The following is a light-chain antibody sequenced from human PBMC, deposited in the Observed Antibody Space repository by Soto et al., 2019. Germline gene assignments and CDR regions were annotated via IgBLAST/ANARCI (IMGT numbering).Light chain of an antibody. CDR1: SSDVGGYNY. Sequence: QSALTQPASVSGSPGQSITISCTGTSSDVGGYNYVSWYQHHPGKAPKLMIYDVSNRPSGVSNRFSGSKSGNTASLTISGLQPEGEADYYCCSYTTSNTRQIVFGTGTKVT. V-gene: IGLV2-14*03. CDR3: CSYTTSNTRQIV. J-gene: IGLJ1*01. CDR2: DVS.